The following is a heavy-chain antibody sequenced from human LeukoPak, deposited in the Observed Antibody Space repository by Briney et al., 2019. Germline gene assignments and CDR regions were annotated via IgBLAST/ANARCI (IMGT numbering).Heavy chain of an antibody. CDR2: ISGSGGST. Sequence: GGSLRLSCAASGFTFSSYAMSWVRQAPGKGLEWVSAISGSGGSTYYADSVKGRFTISRDNSKNTVYLQMNSLRAEDTAVYYCAKGYHYDSTLSDYWGQGTLVIVSS. CDR1: GFTFSSYA. V-gene: IGHV3-23*01. J-gene: IGHJ4*02. D-gene: IGHD3-22*01. CDR3: AKGYHYDSTLSDY.